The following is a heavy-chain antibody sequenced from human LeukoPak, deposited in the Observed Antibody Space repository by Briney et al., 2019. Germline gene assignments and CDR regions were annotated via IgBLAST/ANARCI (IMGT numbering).Heavy chain of an antibody. CDR1: GGSISSSTYY. J-gene: IGHJ4*02. Sequence: KPSETLSLTCTVSGGSISSSTYYWGWIRQPPGEGLEWIGSINHGGSSYYNPSLISRVTISGDTSKNQFSLRLSSVTAADTAVYHCARRIVGTMSDFWGQGILVTVSS. CDR2: INHGGSS. D-gene: IGHD1-1*01. CDR3: ARRIVGTMSDF. V-gene: IGHV4-39*01.